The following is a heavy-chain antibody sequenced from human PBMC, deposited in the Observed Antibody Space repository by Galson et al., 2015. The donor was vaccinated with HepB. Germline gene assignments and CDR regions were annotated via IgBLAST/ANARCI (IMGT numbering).Heavy chain of an antibody. D-gene: IGHD2-2*02. CDR2: ISSSSSYT. CDR1: GFTFSDYY. CDR3: ARVRIVVVPAAIGGAGWFDP. V-gene: IGHV3-11*06. Sequence: SLRLSCAASGFTFSDYYMSWIRQAPGKGLEWVSYISSSSSYTNYADSVKGRFTISRDNAKNSLYLQMNSLRAEDTAVYYCARVRIVVVPAAIGGAGWFDPWGQGTLVTVSS. J-gene: IGHJ5*02.